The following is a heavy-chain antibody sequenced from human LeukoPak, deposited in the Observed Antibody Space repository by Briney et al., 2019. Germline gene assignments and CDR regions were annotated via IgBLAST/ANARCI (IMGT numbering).Heavy chain of an antibody. V-gene: IGHV1-2*04. Sequence: GASVKVSCKASGYTFTGYYMHWVRQAPGQGLEWMGWINPNSGGTNYAQKFQGWVTMTRDTSISTAYMELSRLRSDDTAVYYCARALPYYDFWSGYYTGIHFDYWGQGTLVTVSS. CDR3: ARALPYYDFWSGYYTGIHFDY. CDR1: GYTFTGYY. J-gene: IGHJ4*02. CDR2: INPNSGGT. D-gene: IGHD3-3*01.